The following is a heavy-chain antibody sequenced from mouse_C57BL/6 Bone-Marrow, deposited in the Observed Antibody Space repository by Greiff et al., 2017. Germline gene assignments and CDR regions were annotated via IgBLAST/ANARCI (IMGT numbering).Heavy chain of an antibody. CDR1: GYTFTSYT. Sequence: VQLQQSGAELARPGASVKMSCKASGYTFTSYTMHWVKQRPGQGLEWIGYINPSSGYTKYNQKFKDKATLTADKSSSTAYMQLSSLTSEDSGVYYSLRGYLDVWGTGTTVTVSS. CDR3: LRGYLDV. D-gene: IGHD1-1*01. CDR2: INPSSGYT. J-gene: IGHJ1*03. V-gene: IGHV1-4*01.